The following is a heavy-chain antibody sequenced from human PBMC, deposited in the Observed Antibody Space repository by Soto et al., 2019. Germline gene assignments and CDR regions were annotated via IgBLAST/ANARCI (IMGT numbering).Heavy chain of an antibody. CDR2: ISAYNGNT. V-gene: IGHV1-18*01. CDR3: ARVRGLDFDY. CDR1: GYTFTSYG. D-gene: IGHD3-10*01. Sequence: GASVKVSCKAAGYTFTSYGISWVRQAPGQGLDWMGWISAYNGNTNYAQKLQGRVTMTTDTSTSTAYMELRSLRSEDTAVYYCARVRGLDFDYWGQGTLVTVSS. J-gene: IGHJ4*02.